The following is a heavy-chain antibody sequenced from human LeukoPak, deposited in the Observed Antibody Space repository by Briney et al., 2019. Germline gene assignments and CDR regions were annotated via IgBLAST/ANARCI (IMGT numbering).Heavy chain of an antibody. CDR3: ARGGVLRFLEWPVGYFDY. D-gene: IGHD3-3*01. V-gene: IGHV1-46*01. CDR1: RYTFTSYY. J-gene: IGHJ4*02. Sequence: ASVKVSCKASRYTFTSYYMHWVRQAPGQGLEWMGIINPSGGSTSYAQKFQGRVTMTRDTSTSTVYMELSSLRSEDTAVYYCARGGVLRFLEWPVGYFDYWGQGTLVTVSS. CDR2: INPSGGST.